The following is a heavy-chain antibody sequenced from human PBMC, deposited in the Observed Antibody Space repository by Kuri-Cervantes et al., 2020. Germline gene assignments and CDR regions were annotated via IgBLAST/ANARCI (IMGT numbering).Heavy chain of an antibody. V-gene: IGHV3-23*01. CDR3: ARDRLLRPGYYYYYMDV. J-gene: IGHJ6*03. CDR1: GFTFTSYV. D-gene: IGHD3-3*01. Sequence: GESLKISCAASGFTFTSYVMSWVRQAPGKGLEWVSAISASGGTTYSADSVKGRFTISRDNSKNTLYLQMNSLRAEDTAVYYCARDRLLRPGYYYYYMDVWGKGTTVTVSS. CDR2: ISASGGTT.